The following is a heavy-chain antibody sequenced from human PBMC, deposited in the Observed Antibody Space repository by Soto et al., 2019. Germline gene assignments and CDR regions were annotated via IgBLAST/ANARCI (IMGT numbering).Heavy chain of an antibody. D-gene: IGHD3-16*01. CDR3: ARGTPHVPDDAFDI. J-gene: IGHJ3*02. Sequence: EVQLVESGGGLVQPGGSLRLSCAASGFTFSSYWMSWVRQAPGKGLEWVANIKQDGSEKYYVDSVKGRFTISRDNAKNSLYLQMNSLRAEDTAVYYCARGTPHVPDDAFDIWGQGTMVTVS. CDR1: GFTFSSYW. CDR2: IKQDGSEK. V-gene: IGHV3-7*01.